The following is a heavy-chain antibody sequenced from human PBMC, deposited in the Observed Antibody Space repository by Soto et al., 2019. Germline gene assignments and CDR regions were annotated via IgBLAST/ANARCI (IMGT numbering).Heavy chain of an antibody. D-gene: IGHD2-2*02. Sequence: QVQLVQSGAEVKKPGASVKVSCKASGYTFTSYDINWVRQATGQGLEWMGWMNPNSGNTGYAQKFQGRVTRTRYTTMKKAYIELSSLRSGDTDVYYCARGRYCSSTSGYREGGYYYMDVWGKGTKVTVS. V-gene: IGHV1-8*01. CDR3: ARGRYCSSTSGYREGGYYYMDV. CDR2: MNPNSGNT. J-gene: IGHJ6*03. CDR1: GYTFTSYD.